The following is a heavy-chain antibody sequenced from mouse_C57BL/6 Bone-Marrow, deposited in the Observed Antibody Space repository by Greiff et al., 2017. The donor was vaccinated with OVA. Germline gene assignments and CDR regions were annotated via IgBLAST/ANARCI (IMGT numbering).Heavy chain of an antibody. CDR1: GFSLTSYG. CDR2: IWGGGST. V-gene: IGHV2-9*01. J-gene: IGHJ3*01. Sequence: VMLVESGPGLVAPSQSLSIPCTVSGFSLTSYGVDWVRQPPGQGLEWMGVIWGGGSTNYNSALIARLSISKDNSKSKFFLKMNSLQTEDTAMDYCANQGSYGTFAYWGQGTLVTVSA. CDR3: ANQGSYGTFAY. D-gene: IGHD2-1*01.